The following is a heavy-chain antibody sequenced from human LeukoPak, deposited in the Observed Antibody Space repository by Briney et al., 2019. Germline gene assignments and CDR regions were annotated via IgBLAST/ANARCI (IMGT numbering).Heavy chain of an antibody. V-gene: IGHV5-51*01. CDR3: ARQNDFRLDY. CDR1: GYTFSSYW. D-gene: IGHD3-3*01. CDR2: IYPGDSDT. J-gene: IGHJ4*02. Sequence: GESLKISXKGSGYTFSSYWIGWVRQVPGKGLEWMGIIYPGDSDTRYSPSLQGQVTISVDTSIGTAYLQWSSLKASDTAIYYCARQNDFRLDYWGQGTLVTVSS.